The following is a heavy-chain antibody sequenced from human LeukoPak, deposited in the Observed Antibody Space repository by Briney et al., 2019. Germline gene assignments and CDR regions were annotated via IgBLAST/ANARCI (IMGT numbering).Heavy chain of an antibody. CDR2: INHSGST. D-gene: IGHD6-19*01. CDR1: GVSISSKSYY. V-gene: IGHV4-39*07. Sequence: KPSETLSLTCSVSGVSISSKSYYWRWPRHPPGKGLEWIGEINHSGSTNHNPSLKSRHTISVDTSKNQFSLKLSSVTAADTAVYYCARACSTEQWLVRRYYYYYMDVWGKGTTVTVSS. CDR3: ARACSTEQWLVRRYYYYYMDV. J-gene: IGHJ6*03.